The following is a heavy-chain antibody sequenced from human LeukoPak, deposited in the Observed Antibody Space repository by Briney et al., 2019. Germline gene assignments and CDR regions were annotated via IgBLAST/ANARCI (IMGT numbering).Heavy chain of an antibody. V-gene: IGHV3-11*01. CDR1: GFTFTDYY. D-gene: IGHD3-9*01. CDR2: ITNTGTTI. Sequence: GGSLRLSCAASGFTFTDYYMSWIRQAPEKGLEWVSYITNTGTTIYYADSVKGRFTISRDNAKNSLYLQMNSLRAEDTAVYYCARDGHYDILTGYFQDWGQGTLVTVSS. CDR3: ARDGHYDILTGYFQD. J-gene: IGHJ1*01.